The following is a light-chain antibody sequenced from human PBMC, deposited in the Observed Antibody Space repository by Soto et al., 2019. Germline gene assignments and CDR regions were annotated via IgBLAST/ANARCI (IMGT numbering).Light chain of an antibody. Sequence: DIVMTQSPATLSVSPGERATLSCRASQSVSSNLAWYQQKPGQAPRLLIYGASTRDTGIPARFSGSGSGTDFTLTISSLQSEDFAVYYCQQYNNWPLTFGQGTKVEIK. CDR3: QQYNNWPLT. V-gene: IGKV3-15*01. J-gene: IGKJ1*01. CDR2: GAS. CDR1: QSVSSN.